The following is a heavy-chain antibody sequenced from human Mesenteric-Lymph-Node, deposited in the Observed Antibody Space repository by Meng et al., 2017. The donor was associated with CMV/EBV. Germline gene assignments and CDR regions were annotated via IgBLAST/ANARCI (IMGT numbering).Heavy chain of an antibody. V-gene: IGHV4-61*01. D-gene: IGHD2-8*01. J-gene: IGHJ6*02. CDR1: GGSVSSGSYY. Sequence: SETLSLTCTVSGGSVSSGSYYWSWIRQPPGKGLEWIAYIYYSGSTNYNPSLKSRVTISVDTSKNQFSLKVRSVSAADTAVYYCARESLPGIPYFLYGADVWGHGTTVTVSS. CDR3: ARESLPGIPYFLYGADV. CDR2: IYYSGST.